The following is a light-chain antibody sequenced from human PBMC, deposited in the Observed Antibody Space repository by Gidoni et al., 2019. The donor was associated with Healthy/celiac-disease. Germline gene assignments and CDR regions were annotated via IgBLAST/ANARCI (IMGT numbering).Light chain of an antibody. Sequence: DIQMTQSPSTLSASVGDRVTITCRASQSISSWLAWYQQKPGKAPKLLIYDASSLESGVPSRFSGSGSETEFTLTISSLQPDDFATYYCQQYNSYSYTFXQXTKLEIK. J-gene: IGKJ2*01. CDR2: DAS. V-gene: IGKV1-5*01. CDR3: QQYNSYSYT. CDR1: QSISSW.